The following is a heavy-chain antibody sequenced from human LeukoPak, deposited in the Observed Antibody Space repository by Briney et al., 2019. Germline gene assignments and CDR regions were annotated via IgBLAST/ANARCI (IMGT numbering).Heavy chain of an antibody. Sequence: GATVKVSCKASGYTFTSYDINWVRQATGQGLEWMGWMNPNSGNTGYAQKFQGRVTMTTDTSTSTAYMELRSLRSDDTAVYYCAREYDSSGYRRAYYFDYWGQGTLVTVSS. V-gene: IGHV1-8*01. CDR1: GYTFTSYD. D-gene: IGHD3-22*01. J-gene: IGHJ4*02. CDR2: MNPNSGNT. CDR3: AREYDSSGYRRAYYFDY.